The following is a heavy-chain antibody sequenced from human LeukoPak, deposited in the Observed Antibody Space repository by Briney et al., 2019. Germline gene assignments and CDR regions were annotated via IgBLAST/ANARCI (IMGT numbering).Heavy chain of an antibody. J-gene: IGHJ1*01. D-gene: IGHD3-22*01. CDR1: GFTFDNYA. V-gene: IGHV3-23*01. Sequence: GGSLRLSCAASGFTFDNYAMTWVRQGPGKGLEWIATISGSGGSTYYADSVKGRFTIFRDNSKNMVFLQMSGLRAEDTAVYYCAKEMYYYDSSGYSYFQHWGQGTLVTVSS. CDR3: AKEMYYYDSSGYSYFQH. CDR2: ISGSGGST.